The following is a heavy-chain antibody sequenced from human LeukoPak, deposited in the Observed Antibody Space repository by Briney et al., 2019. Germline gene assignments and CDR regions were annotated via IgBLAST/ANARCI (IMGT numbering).Heavy chain of an antibody. D-gene: IGHD4-23*01. V-gene: IGHV3-48*01. CDR3: ARDVGGNDY. CDR1: GFTFSSYS. CDR2: ISSSSSTI. J-gene: IGHJ4*02. Sequence: PGGSLRLSCAASGFTFSSYSMNWVRQAPGKGLEWVSYISSSSSTIYYADSVKGRFTISRDNAKNSLYLQMNSLRAEDTAVYYCARDVGGNDYWGQGTLVTVSS.